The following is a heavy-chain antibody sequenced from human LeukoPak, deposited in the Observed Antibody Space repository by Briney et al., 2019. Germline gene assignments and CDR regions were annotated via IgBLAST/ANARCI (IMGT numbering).Heavy chain of an antibody. D-gene: IGHD3-22*01. V-gene: IGHV3-30*04. CDR2: ISYDGSNK. CDR1: GFTFSSYA. Sequence: GGSLRLSCAASGFTFSSYAMHWVRQAPGKGLEWVAVISYDGSNKYYADSVKGRFTISRDNSKNTLYLQMNSLRAEDTAVYYCAADYYDSSGYQIQDRYYWGQGTLVTVSS. J-gene: IGHJ4*02. CDR3: AADYYDSSGYQIQDRYY.